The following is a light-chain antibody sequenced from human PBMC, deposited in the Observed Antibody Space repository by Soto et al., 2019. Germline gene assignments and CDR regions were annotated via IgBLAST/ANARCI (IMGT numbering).Light chain of an antibody. Sequence: EIVLTQSPATLSLSPGERATLSCRASRSVRSYLAWYQQKPGQAPRLLIYDASNRAAGIPARFSGSGSETDFTLTISNLEPEDFAVYYCQQRYAWHPIPFGQGTRLEIK. CDR1: RSVRSY. V-gene: IGKV3-11*01. CDR2: DAS. CDR3: QQRYAWHPIP. J-gene: IGKJ5*01.